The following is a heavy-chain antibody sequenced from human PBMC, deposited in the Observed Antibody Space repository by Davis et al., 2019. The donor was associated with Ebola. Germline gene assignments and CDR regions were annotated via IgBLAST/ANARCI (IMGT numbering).Heavy chain of an antibody. CDR2: ISGTRDTT. Sequence: GESLKISCAASGFTFSSNAMSWVRQAPGKGLEWVSSISGTRDTTKYADSVKGRFTISRDNSKNTLYLQMNSLRAEDTAVYYCSCTWSSFDYWGQGTLVTVSS. D-gene: IGHD3-10*01. CDR3: SCTWSSFDY. J-gene: IGHJ4*02. CDR1: GFTFSSNA. V-gene: IGHV3-23*01.